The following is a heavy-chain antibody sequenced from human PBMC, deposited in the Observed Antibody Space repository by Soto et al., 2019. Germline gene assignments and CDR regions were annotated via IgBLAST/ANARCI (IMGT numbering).Heavy chain of an antibody. CDR3: AREKIVLVPAARTRGWFDP. Sequence: AASVKVSCKASGYTFTGYYMHWVRQAPGQGLEWMGWINPNSGGTNYAQKFQGWGTMTRDTSISTAYMELSGLRSDDTAVYYCAREKIVLVPAARTRGWFDPWGQGTLVTVSS. D-gene: IGHD2-2*01. V-gene: IGHV1-2*04. CDR2: INPNSGGT. J-gene: IGHJ5*02. CDR1: GYTFTGYY.